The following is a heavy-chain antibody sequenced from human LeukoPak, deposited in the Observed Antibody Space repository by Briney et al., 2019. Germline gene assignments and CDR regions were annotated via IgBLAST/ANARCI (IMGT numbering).Heavy chain of an antibody. J-gene: IGHJ5*02. D-gene: IGHD3-16*01. CDR1: GFTFNNFG. CDR3: TGRLRFGELPT. V-gene: IGHV3-23*01. CDR2: ISAAGGST. Sequence: GGPLRLSCAASGFTFNNFGMSWVRQAPGKGLEWVSSISAAGGSTYYADSVKGRFTISRDNSKNTLFLQMNSLRAEDTAIYFCTGRLRFGELPTWGQGTLVTVSS.